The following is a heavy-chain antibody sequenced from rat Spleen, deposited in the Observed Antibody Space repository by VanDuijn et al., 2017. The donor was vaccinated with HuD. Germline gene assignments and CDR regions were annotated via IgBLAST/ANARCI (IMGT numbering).Heavy chain of an antibody. D-gene: IGHD1-10*01. CDR2: INQDSSEK. Sequence: EVKLVESGGGLVQPGRSLKLSCVASGFNFIDYWMGWVRQAPGKGLEWIGEINQDSSEKKYVPYLKEKITISRHNAQNTLYLEMNKVGSEDTAMYYCTSGGVTNRLNWFAYWGQGTLVTVSS. V-gene: IGHV4-2*01. J-gene: IGHJ3*01. CDR1: GFNFIDYW. CDR3: TSGGVTNRLNWFAY.